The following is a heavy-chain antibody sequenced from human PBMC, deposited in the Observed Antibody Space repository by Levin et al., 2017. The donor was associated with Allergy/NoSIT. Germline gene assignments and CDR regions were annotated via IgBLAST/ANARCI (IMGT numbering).Heavy chain of an antibody. V-gene: IGHV3-33*01. CDR3: ARDQSLKGTDAKAFDI. CDR2: IWYDGSNK. CDR1: GFTFSSYG. Sequence: GESLKISCAASGFTFSSYGMHWVRQAPGKGLEWVAVIWYDGSNKYYADSVKGRFTISRDNSKNTLYLQMNSLRAEDTAVYYCARDQSLKGTDAKAFDIWGQGTMVTVSS. D-gene: IGHD1-1*01. J-gene: IGHJ3*02.